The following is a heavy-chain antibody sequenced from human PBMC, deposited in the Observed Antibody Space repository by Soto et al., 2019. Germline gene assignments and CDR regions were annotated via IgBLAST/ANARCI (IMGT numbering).Heavy chain of an antibody. CDR3: ARAVESSGDESDLYDY. Sequence: PSETLSLTCAVSSGSISSSNWWSWVRQPPGKGLEWIGEIYHSGSTNYNPSLKSRVTISVDKSKNQFSLKLSSVTAADTAVYYCARAVESSGDESDLYDYWGQGTLVTVSS. J-gene: IGHJ4*02. D-gene: IGHD3-10*01. CDR1: SGSISSSNW. V-gene: IGHV4-4*02. CDR2: IYHSGST.